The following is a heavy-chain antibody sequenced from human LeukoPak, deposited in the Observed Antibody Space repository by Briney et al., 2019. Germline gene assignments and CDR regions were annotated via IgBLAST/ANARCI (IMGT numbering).Heavy chain of an antibody. CDR1: GFTFSSYW. V-gene: IGHV3-7*01. CDR3: ARGRRVPAAMGNWFDP. CDR2: INQDASEK. Sequence: GGSLRLSCTASGFTFSSYWMSWVRQAPGEGLEWVSSINQDASEKYYVDSVKGRFTISRDNAKNTLYLQMNSLRAEDTAVYYCARGRRVPAAMGNWFDPWGQGTLVTVSS. J-gene: IGHJ5*02. D-gene: IGHD2-2*01.